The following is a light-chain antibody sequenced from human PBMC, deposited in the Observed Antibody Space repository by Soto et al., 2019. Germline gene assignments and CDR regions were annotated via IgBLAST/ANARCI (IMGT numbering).Light chain of an antibody. Sequence: QSALTQPASVSGSPGQSITISCTGTSSDIGGYKYVSWYQQHPGKAPKLMIYEVSNRPSGVSNRFSGSKSGNTASLTISGLQAEDEADYYCSSYTSSSTVVFGGVTKVTVL. J-gene: IGLJ2*01. CDR2: EVS. CDR3: SSYTSSSTVV. CDR1: SSDIGGYKY. V-gene: IGLV2-14*01.